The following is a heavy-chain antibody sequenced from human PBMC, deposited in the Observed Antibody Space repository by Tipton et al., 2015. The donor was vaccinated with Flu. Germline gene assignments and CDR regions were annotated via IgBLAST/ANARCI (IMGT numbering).Heavy chain of an antibody. Sequence: TLSLTCSVSGGSISDYRWSWLRQSPEKGLEWSGYMYYSGYINYNPSLKSRVTMSLDTSENQLSLKLSSLTAADTAVYYCAREWADYYDSTEGDAFDIWGQGTMVTVSS. D-gene: IGHD3-22*01. CDR1: GGSISDYR. CDR3: AREWADYYDSTEGDAFDI. V-gene: IGHV4-59*01. J-gene: IGHJ3*02. CDR2: MYYSGYI.